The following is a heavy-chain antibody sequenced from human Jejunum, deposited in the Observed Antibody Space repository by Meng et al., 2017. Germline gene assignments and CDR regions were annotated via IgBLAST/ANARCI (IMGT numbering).Heavy chain of an antibody. Sequence: GESLKIPCAASGFIFSNYYMSWIRQAPGKGLEWVSYISSSGTTIYYADSVKGRFTVSRDNAKNLVYLQMNSLRAEDTAMYYCTRDLPYISGYSGFDYWGQGILVTVSS. D-gene: IGHD3-22*01. J-gene: IGHJ4*02. CDR3: TRDLPYISGYSGFDY. CDR1: GFIFSNYY. V-gene: IGHV3-11*01. CDR2: ISSSGTTI.